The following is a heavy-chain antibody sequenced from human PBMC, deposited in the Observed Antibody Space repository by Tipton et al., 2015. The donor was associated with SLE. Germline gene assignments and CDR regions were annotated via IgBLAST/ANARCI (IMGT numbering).Heavy chain of an antibody. CDR2: ISHDGSNK. V-gene: IGHV3-30-3*01. Sequence: RSLRLSCAASGFTFSSYAMHWVRQAPGKGLEWVAVISHDGSNKYYADSVKGRFTISRDNSKNTLYLQMNSLRAEDTAVYYCARGRSYSSGWYGYFDLWGRGTLVTVSS. J-gene: IGHJ2*01. CDR1: GFTFSSYA. CDR3: ARGRSYSSGWYGYFDL. D-gene: IGHD6-19*01.